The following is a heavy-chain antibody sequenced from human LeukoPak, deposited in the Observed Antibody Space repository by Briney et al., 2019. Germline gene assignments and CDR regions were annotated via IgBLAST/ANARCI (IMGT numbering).Heavy chain of an antibody. J-gene: IGHJ3*02. CDR3: ARAWGTMIVVVALDI. D-gene: IGHD3-22*01. Sequence: ASVKVSCKASGYTFTSYGISWVRQAPGQGLEWMGWISAYNGNTNYAQKLQGRVTMTTDTSTSTAYMELRSLRSDDTAVYYCARAWGTMIVVVALDIWGQGTMVTVSS. CDR1: GYTFTSYG. CDR2: ISAYNGNT. V-gene: IGHV1-18*01.